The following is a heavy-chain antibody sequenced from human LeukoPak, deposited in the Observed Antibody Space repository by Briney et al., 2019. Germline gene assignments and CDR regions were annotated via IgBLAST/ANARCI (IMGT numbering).Heavy chain of an antibody. D-gene: IGHD2-2*01. J-gene: IGHJ5*02. CDR2: IYTSGST. Sequence: SETLSLTCTVSGGSISSYYWSWIRQPAGKGLEWIGRIYTSGSTNYNPSLKSRVTMSVDTSKNQFSLKLSSVTAADTAEYYCAREDCSSTSCYYNWFDPWGQGTLVTVSS. CDR1: GGSISSYY. CDR3: AREDCSSTSCYYNWFDP. V-gene: IGHV4-4*07.